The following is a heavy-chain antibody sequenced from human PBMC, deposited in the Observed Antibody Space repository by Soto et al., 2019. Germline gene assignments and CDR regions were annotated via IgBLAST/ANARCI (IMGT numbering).Heavy chain of an antibody. D-gene: IGHD5-12*01. J-gene: IGHJ4*02. V-gene: IGHV4-59*12. Sequence: PSETLSLTCSVSGGSMSTYDWSWIRQSPGKGLELIGYIYYSGSTKYGTSLKSRANISVDTNKNQFSLKLTSVTAADLAVYYCASRAVDKSRGGEYWGQGTLVTVSS. CDR2: IYYSGST. CDR3: ASRAVDKSRGGEY. CDR1: GGSMSTYD.